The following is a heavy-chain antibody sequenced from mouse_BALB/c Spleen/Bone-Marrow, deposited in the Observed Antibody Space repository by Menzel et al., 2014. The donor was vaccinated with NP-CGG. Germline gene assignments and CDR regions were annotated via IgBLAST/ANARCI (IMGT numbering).Heavy chain of an antibody. J-gene: IGHJ2*01. CDR3: ARRDDGYVFFDY. D-gene: IGHD2-3*01. CDR1: GYSFTTYW. V-gene: IGHV1-61*01. Sequence: QVQLQQSGTEVVRPGASVMLSCKASGYSFTTYWMNWVKQRPGQGLEWIGMIHPSDSETRLNQKFKDKATLTADKSSSTAYMQLSSLTSEDSAVYYCARRDDGYVFFDYWGQGTTLTVSS. CDR2: IHPSDSET.